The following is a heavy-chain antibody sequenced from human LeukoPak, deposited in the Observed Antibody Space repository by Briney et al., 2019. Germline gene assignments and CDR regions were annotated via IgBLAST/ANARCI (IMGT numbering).Heavy chain of an antibody. J-gene: IGHJ4*02. CDR2: INPYSGGT. V-gene: IGHV1-2*02. CDR3: ARGGAAAGTDY. D-gene: IGHD6-13*01. CDR1: GYTFTGYY. Sequence: ASVKVSCKASGYTFTGYYIHWVRQAPGQGLEWMGWINPYSGGTDYAQKFQGRVTMTRDTSTSTAYMELSRLRSEDTAVYYCARGGAAAGTDYWGQGTLVTVSS.